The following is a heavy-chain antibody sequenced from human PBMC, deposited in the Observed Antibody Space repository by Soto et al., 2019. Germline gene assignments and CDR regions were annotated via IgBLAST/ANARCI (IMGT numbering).Heavy chain of an antibody. Sequence: GASVKVSCKASGYTFTTFAIHWVRQAPGQRLEWMGWIIAGNGNTKYSQSLQGRVTFTRDTSANTAYMEVGSLRSEDTAVYYCARARGIVVVTARFDYWGQGTLVTVSS. CDR3: ARARGIVVVTARFDY. V-gene: IGHV1-3*01. D-gene: IGHD2-21*02. J-gene: IGHJ4*02. CDR1: GYTFTTFA. CDR2: IIAGNGNT.